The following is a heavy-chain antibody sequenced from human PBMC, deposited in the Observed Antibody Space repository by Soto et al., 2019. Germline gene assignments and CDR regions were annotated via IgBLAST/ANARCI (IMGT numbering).Heavy chain of an antibody. V-gene: IGHV3-30*18. CDR2: ISYDGSEK. D-gene: IGHD5-12*01. Sequence: QEQLVESGGGVVQAGRSLRLSCAASGFTFNFFGMHWVRQAPGKGLEWVAVISYDGSEKYYADSVKGRFTMSRDNSKNMVYLEMSSLRPEDTSVYYCAKEPRYSFDAFDIWGHGTMVTVSS. J-gene: IGHJ3*02. CDR3: AKEPRYSFDAFDI. CDR1: GFTFNFFG.